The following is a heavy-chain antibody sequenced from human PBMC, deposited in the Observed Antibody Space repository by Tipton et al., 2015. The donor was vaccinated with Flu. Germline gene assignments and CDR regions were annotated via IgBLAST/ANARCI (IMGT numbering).Heavy chain of an antibody. D-gene: IGHD2-2*01. J-gene: IGHJ4*02. Sequence: QSGPEVKKSGASVKVSCKTSGYTFSTYGISWVRQAPGQGLEWMGWISAYNGHTNSAPKVQGRITMTTDTSTTTAYMELRSLRSDDTAVYYCARPGGPAAINPFSYFDFWGQGTLVTVSS. CDR1: GYTFSTYG. CDR2: ISAYNGHT. V-gene: IGHV1-18*04. CDR3: ARPGGPAAINPFSYFDF.